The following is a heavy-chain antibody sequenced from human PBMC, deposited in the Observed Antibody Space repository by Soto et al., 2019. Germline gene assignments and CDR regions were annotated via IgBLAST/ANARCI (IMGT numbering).Heavy chain of an antibody. V-gene: IGHV1-8*01. CDR1: GYTFTSYD. CDR2: MNPYSGNT. Sequence: QVQLVQSGAEVKKPGASVKVSCKTSGYTFTSYDIHWVRQATGQGPEWMGWMNPYSGNTVYAQKFQGRIIMTRNTSMCRAYMELSSLRSEDTAVYYCARTRFGAVAGTWGQGTLVTVSS. D-gene: IGHD6-19*01. CDR3: ARTRFGAVAGT. J-gene: IGHJ5*02.